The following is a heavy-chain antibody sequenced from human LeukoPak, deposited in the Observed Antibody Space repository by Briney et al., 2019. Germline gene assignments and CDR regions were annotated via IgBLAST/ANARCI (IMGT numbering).Heavy chain of an antibody. CDR3: AREEVVPAAVDY. V-gene: IGHV3-48*01. CDR1: GFTFSSYS. Sequence: PGGSLRLPCAASGFTFSSYSMNWVRQAPGKGLEWVSYISSSSTIYYADSVKGRFTISRDNAKNSLYLQMNSLRAEDTAVYYCAREEVVPAAVDYWGQGTLVTVSS. CDR2: ISSSSTI. D-gene: IGHD2-2*01. J-gene: IGHJ4*02.